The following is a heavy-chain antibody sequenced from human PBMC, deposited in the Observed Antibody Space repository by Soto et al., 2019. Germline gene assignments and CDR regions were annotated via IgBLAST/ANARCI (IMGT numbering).Heavy chain of an antibody. CDR1: GFTFSSYG. CDR2: IWYDGSNK. Sequence: QVQLVESGGGVVQPGRSLRLSCVASGFTFSSYGMHWVRQAPGKGLEWVAVIWYDGSNKYYADSVKGRFTISRDNSKNTLYLQMNSLRAEDTAVYYCARGYSSGWNDYWGQGTLVTVSS. J-gene: IGHJ4*02. V-gene: IGHV3-33*01. CDR3: ARGYSSGWNDY. D-gene: IGHD6-19*01.